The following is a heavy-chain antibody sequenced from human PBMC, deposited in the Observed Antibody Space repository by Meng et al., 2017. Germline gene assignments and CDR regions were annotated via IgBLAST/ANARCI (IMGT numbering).Heavy chain of an antibody. CDR2: IWYDGSNK. J-gene: IGHJ4*02. CDR1: GFTFSSYG. CDR3: AREYCSGGSCYEHFDY. D-gene: IGHD2-15*01. V-gene: IGHV3-33*01. Sequence: GGSLRLSCAASGFTFSSYGMHWVRQAPGKGLEWVAVIWYDGSNKYYADSVKGRFTISRDNSKNTLYLQMNSPRAEDTAVYYCAREYCSGGSCYEHFDYWGQGTLVTVSS.